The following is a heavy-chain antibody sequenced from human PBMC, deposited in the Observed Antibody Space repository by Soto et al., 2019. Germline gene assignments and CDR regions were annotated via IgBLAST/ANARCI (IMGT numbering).Heavy chain of an antibody. CDR3: AQTTGWPGFDY. Sequence: QVHLQESGPGLVKPSETMSLTCTASGASIRNFYWNWVRQFPGKGLEWIGHIYNGERTNYNPSLKSRVTISVDTSKNQFSLKLSSVTVADTAVYYCAQTTGWPGFDYWGQGTLVAVS. D-gene: IGHD6-19*01. CDR1: GASIRNFY. CDR2: IYNGERT. V-gene: IGHV4-59*01. J-gene: IGHJ4*02.